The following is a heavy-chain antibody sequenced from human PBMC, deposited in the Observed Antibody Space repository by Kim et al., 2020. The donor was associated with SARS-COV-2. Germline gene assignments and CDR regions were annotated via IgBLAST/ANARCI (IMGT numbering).Heavy chain of an antibody. J-gene: IGHJ4*02. CDR2: MYSDGST. CDR1: GFIVSTKY. V-gene: IGHV3-53*01. D-gene: IGHD3-22*01. Sequence: GGSLRLSCAASGFIVSTKYMTWVRQAPGKGLEWVSVMYSDGSTYYADSVKGRFTFSRDNSKNTVYLQVNSLRVEDTAVYYCTWVITPLVYWGQGTLVTVSS. CDR3: TWVITPLVY.